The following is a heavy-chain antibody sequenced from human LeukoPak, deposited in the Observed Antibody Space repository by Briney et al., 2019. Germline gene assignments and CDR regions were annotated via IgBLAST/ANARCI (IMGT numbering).Heavy chain of an antibody. V-gene: IGHV3-33*01. D-gene: IGHD3-22*01. CDR1: GFTFSSYG. J-gene: IGHJ4*02. Sequence: GRSLRLSCAASGFTFSSYGMHWVRQAPGKGLEWVAVIWYDGSNKYYADSVKGRFTISRDNSKNTLYLQMNSLRAEDAAVYYCARDAGDSSGYYLAYWGQGTLVTVSS. CDR2: IWYDGSNK. CDR3: ARDAGDSSGYYLAY.